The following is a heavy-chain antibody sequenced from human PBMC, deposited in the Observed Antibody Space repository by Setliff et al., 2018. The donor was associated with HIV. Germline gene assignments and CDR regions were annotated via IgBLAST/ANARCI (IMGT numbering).Heavy chain of an antibody. J-gene: IGHJ4*02. V-gene: IGHV4-61*02. CDR2: IYTSGST. D-gene: IGHD3-3*01. CDR1: GGSISSSHW. CDR3: ARDVMEWFGNYFDN. Sequence: SETLSLTCAVSGGSISSSHWWSWIRQPAGKGLEWIGRIYTSGSTNYNPSLKSRVTISVDTSKHQFSLKLTSVTAADTALYYCARDVMEWFGNYFDNWGQGALVTVSS.